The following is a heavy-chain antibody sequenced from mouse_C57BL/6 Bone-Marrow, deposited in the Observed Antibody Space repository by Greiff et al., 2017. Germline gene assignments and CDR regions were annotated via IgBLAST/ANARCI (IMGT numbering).Heavy chain of an antibody. CDR2: ISSGSSTI. CDR3: ATTAYYGSDY. J-gene: IGHJ2*01. Sequence: EVKLMESGGGLVKPGGSLKLSCAASGFTFSDYGMHWVRQAPEKGLEWVAYISSGSSTIYYADTVKGRFTISRDNAKNTLFLQMTSLRSEDTAMYYCATTAYYGSDYWGQGTTLTVSS. CDR1: GFTFSDYG. D-gene: IGHD1-1*01. V-gene: IGHV5-17*01.